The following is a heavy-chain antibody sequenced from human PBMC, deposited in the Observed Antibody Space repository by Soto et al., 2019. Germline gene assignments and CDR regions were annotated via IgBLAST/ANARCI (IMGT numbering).Heavy chain of an antibody. Sequence: SVKVSCKASGGTFSNFVISWVRQAPGQGLERMGAIIPLFGTANYAQKFQGRVRITADKSTSTAFMELTSLRSEDTAVYYCASRRGYTSAWYGNYWGQGTLVTVSS. CDR1: GGTFSNFV. D-gene: IGHD6-19*01. CDR2: IIPLFGTA. J-gene: IGHJ4*02. CDR3: ASRRGYTSAWYGNY. V-gene: IGHV1-69*06.